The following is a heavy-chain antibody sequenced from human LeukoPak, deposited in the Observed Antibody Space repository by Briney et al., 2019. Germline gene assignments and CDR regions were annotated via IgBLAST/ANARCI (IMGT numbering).Heavy chain of an antibody. CDR3: ASRFGVVPFDY. J-gene: IGHJ4*02. D-gene: IGHD3-3*01. CDR2: IYYSGST. Sequence: SETLSLTXTVSGGSISSSSYYWGWIRQPPGQGLEWIGSIYYSGSTYYNPSLKSRVTISVDTSKNQFSLKLSSVTAADTAVYYCASRFGVVPFDYWGQGTLVTVSS. V-gene: IGHV4-39*01. CDR1: GGSISSSSYY.